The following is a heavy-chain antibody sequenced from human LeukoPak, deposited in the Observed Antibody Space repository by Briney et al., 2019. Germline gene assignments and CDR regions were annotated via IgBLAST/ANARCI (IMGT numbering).Heavy chain of an antibody. CDR2: ISGSGGST. CDR1: GFTFSSYA. D-gene: IGHD6-13*01. J-gene: IGHJ4*02. CDR3: AKSSGGSSYYFDY. V-gene: IGHV3-23*01. Sequence: GGSLRLSCAASGFTFSSYAMSWVRQAPGKGLEWVSAISGSGGSTYYADPVKGRFTISRDNSKNTLYLQMNSLRAEDTAVYYCAKSSGGSSYYFDYWGQGTLVTVSS.